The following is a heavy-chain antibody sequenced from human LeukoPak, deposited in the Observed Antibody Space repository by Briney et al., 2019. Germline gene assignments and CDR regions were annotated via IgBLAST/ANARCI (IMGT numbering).Heavy chain of an antibody. CDR1: GDSVSSNSAA. Sequence: SQTLSLTCAISGDSVSSNSAAWNWIRQSPSRGLEWLGRTYYRSKWYNDYAVSVKSRITINPDTSKNQFSLQLNSVTPEDTAVYYCARLNGAHYYGSGSSLYNWFDPWGQGTLVTVSS. D-gene: IGHD3-10*01. CDR2: TYYRSKWYN. V-gene: IGHV6-1*01. J-gene: IGHJ5*02. CDR3: ARLNGAHYYGSGSSLYNWFDP.